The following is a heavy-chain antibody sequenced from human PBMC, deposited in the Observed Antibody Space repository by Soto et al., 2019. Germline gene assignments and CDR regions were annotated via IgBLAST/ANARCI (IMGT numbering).Heavy chain of an antibody. CDR1: GFTFSSYA. D-gene: IGHD3-3*01. J-gene: IGHJ6*02. CDR2: ISGSGGST. CDR3: AKDLRFLEWLLSYYYGMDV. Sequence: GGSLRLSCAASGFTFSSYAMSWVRQAPGKGLEWVSAISGSGGSTYYADSVKGRFTISRDNSKNTLYLQMNSLRAEDTAVYYCAKDLRFLEWLLSYYYGMDVWGQGTTVTVSS. V-gene: IGHV3-23*01.